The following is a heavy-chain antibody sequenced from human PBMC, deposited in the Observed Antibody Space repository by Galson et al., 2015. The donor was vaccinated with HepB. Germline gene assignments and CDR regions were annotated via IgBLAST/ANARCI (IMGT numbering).Heavy chain of an antibody. J-gene: IGHJ6*02. CDR2: IDPSDSYT. D-gene: IGHD4-23*01. V-gene: IGHV5-10-1*01. CDR1: GYSFTSYW. Sequence: QSGAEVKKPGESLRISCKGSGYSFTSYWISWVRQMPGKGLEWMGRIDPSDSYTNYSPSFQGHVTISADKSISTAYLQWSSLKASDTAMYYCARPRAVLRGGRYYYYGMDVWGQGTTVTVSS. CDR3: ARPRAVLRGGRYYYYGMDV.